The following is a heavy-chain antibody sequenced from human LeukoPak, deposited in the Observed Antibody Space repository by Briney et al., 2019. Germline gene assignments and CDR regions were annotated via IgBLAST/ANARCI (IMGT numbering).Heavy chain of an antibody. J-gene: IGHJ4*02. Sequence: PSETLSLTCAVYGGSFSGYYWSWIRQPPGKGLEWIGEINHSGSTNYNPSLKSRVTISVDTSKNQFSLKLSSVTAADTAVYYCANRLRYFVQGFDYWGQGTLVTVSS. CDR2: INHSGST. CDR3: ANRLRYFVQGFDY. CDR1: GGSFSGYY. V-gene: IGHV4-34*01. D-gene: IGHD3-9*01.